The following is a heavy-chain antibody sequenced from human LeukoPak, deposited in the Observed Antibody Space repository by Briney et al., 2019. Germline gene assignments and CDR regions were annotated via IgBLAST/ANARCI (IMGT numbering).Heavy chain of an antibody. V-gene: IGHV3-74*01. Sequence: GGSLRLSCAASGFTFSSYWMHWVRQAPGKGLVWVSRINSDGSSTSYADSVKGRFTISRDNAKNTLYLQMNSLRAEDTAVYYCARGIAVAGYYYYMDVWGKGTTVTVSS. CDR2: INSDGSST. D-gene: IGHD6-19*01. J-gene: IGHJ6*03. CDR3: ARGIAVAGYYYYMDV. CDR1: GFTFSSYW.